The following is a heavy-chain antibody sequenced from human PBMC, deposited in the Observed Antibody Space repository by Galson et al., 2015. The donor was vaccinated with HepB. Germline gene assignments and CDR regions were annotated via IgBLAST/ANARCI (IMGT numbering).Heavy chain of an antibody. CDR1: GFTFITYT. V-gene: IGHV3-23*01. Sequence: SLRLSCAASGFTFITYTMTWVRQAPGKGLEWVSSISDGGGTTYYADSVEGRFTISRDNSKNMVYLQLNSLRVEDTAIYYCVKDWRGNTCDATCMGNWGQGTLVTVSS. CDR2: ISDGGGTT. J-gene: IGHJ4*02. D-gene: IGHD4-23*01. CDR3: VKDWRGNTCDATCMGN.